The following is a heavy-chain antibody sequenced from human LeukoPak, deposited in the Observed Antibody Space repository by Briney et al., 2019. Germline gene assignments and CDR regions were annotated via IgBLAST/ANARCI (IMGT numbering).Heavy chain of an antibody. CDR1: GFTFSSYW. J-gene: IGHJ4*02. V-gene: IGHV3-74*01. CDR3: AKVAYDFDSSGYYYGNEFDY. D-gene: IGHD3-22*01. CDR2: INSDGGST. Sequence: GGSLRLSCAASGFTFSSYWMHWVRQPPGKGLVWVSRINSDGGSTYYADSVKGRFTISRDNSKNTLYLQMNSLRAEDTAVYYCAKVAYDFDSSGYYYGNEFDYWGQGTLVTVSS.